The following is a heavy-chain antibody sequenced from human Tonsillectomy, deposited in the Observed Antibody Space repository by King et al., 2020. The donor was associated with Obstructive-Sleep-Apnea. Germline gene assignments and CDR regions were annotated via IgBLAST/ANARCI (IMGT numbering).Heavy chain of an antibody. V-gene: IGHV3-33*06. Sequence: VQLVESGGGVVQPGRSLRLSCAASGFTFSSYGMHWVRQAPGKGLEWVAVIWYDGSNKYYAESVKGRFTISRDNSKNTLYRQMNSLRAEDTAVYYCAKPWGIAVAGGAFDIWGQGTMVTVSS. CDR1: GFTFSSYG. CDR3: AKPWGIAVAGGAFDI. J-gene: IGHJ3*02. CDR2: IWYDGSNK. D-gene: IGHD6-19*01.